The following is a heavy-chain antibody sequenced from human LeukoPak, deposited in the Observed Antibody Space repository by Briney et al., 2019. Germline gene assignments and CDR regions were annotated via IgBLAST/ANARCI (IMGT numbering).Heavy chain of an antibody. CDR3: ARGSFEVDRYLGGAIDFDY. J-gene: IGHJ4*02. V-gene: IGHV4-34*01. CDR1: GGSFSGYY. CDR2: INHSGST. D-gene: IGHD3-16*02. Sequence: PSETLSLTCAVYGGSFSGYYWSWIRQPPGRGLEWIGEINHSGSTNYNPSLKSLVTISVDTSKNQFSLKLSSVTAADTAVYYCARGSFEVDRYLGGAIDFDYWGQGTLVTVSS.